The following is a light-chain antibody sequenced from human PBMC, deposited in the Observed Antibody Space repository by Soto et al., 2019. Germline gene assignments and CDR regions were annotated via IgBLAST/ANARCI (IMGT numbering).Light chain of an antibody. V-gene: IGKV3-20*01. CDR2: GAS. J-gene: IGKJ2*01. CDR1: QDIGTNY. CDR3: QQFVNSPYMYT. Sequence: EIVLTQSPGTLSLSPGEGATLSCRSSQDIGTNYLAWYQQKPGQAPRLLIFGASSRASGVPGRFSGRGSGTDFTLTISRLEPEDSAVYYCQQFVNSPYMYTFGQGTKLEI.